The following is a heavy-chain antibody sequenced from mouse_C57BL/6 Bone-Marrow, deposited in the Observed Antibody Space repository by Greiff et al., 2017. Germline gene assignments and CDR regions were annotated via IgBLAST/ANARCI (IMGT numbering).Heavy chain of an antibody. Sequence: QVQLQQPGAELVKPGASVKVSCKASGYTFTSYWMHWVKQRPGQGLEWIGRIHPSDSDTNYNQKFKGQATLTVDKSSSTAYMQLSSLTSEDSAVYYCAPFYSNYVGFAYWGQGTLVTVSA. CDR1: GYTFTSYW. V-gene: IGHV1-74*01. CDR3: APFYSNYVGFAY. CDR2: IHPSDSDT. J-gene: IGHJ3*01. D-gene: IGHD2-5*01.